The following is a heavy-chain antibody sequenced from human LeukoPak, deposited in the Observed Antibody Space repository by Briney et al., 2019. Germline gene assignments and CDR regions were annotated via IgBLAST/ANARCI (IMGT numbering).Heavy chain of an antibody. J-gene: IGHJ4*02. Sequence: GGSLRLSCAASGFTFSGYSMNWVRQAPGKGLEWVSSISSSSSYIYYADSVKGRFTISRDNAKNSLYLQMNSLRAEDTAVYYCARDHMITFGGVIVSPPYYFDYWGQGTLVTVSS. CDR1: GFTFSGYS. CDR3: ARDHMITFGGVIVSPPYYFDY. D-gene: IGHD3-16*02. CDR2: ISSSSSYI. V-gene: IGHV3-21*01.